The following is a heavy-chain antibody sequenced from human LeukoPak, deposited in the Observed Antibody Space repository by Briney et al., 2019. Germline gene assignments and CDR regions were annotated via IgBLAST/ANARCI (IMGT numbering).Heavy chain of an antibody. J-gene: IGHJ4*02. CDR1: GFTFSSYA. Sequence: GGSLRLSCAASGFTFSSYAMHWVRQAPGKGLEWVAVISYDGSNKYYADSVKGRFTISRDNSKNTLYLQMNSLRAEDTAVYYCARVGTPAAGPLTYFDYWGQGTLVTVSS. CDR2: ISYDGSNK. D-gene: IGHD1-14*01. V-gene: IGHV3-30-3*01. CDR3: ARVGTPAAGPLTYFDY.